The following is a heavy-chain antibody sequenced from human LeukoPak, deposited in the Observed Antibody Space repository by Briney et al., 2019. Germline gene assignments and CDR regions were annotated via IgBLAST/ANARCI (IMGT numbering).Heavy chain of an antibody. Sequence: GRSLRLSCTASGLTFTTAWMSWVRQAPGKGREWVGRIKSNNDDGTADFGAPVKDRFTMSRDDSRNTFYLQMNSLRTDDTAVYYCTTDPYYFDPWGQGTLVTVSS. J-gene: IGHJ5*02. CDR1: GLTFTTAW. V-gene: IGHV3-15*01. D-gene: IGHD3-22*01. CDR2: IKSNNDDGTA. CDR3: TTDPYYFDP.